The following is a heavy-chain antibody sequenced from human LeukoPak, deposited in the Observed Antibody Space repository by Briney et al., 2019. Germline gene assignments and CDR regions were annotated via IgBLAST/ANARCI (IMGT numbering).Heavy chain of an antibody. J-gene: IGHJ4*02. Sequence: SETLSLTCTVSGGSISSGGYYWSWIRQHPGKGLEWIGYIYYSGSTYYNPSLKSRVTISVDTSKNQFSLKLSSVTAADTAVYYCARGALDCSSTSCRLYYFDYWGQGTLVTVSS. D-gene: IGHD2-2*01. CDR1: GGSISSGGYY. V-gene: IGHV4-31*03. CDR2: IYYSGST. CDR3: ARGALDCSSTSCRLYYFDY.